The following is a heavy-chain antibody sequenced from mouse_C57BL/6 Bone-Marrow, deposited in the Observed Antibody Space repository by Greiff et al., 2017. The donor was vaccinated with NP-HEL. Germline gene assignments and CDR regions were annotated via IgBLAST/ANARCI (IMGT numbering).Heavy chain of an antibody. V-gene: IGHV1-59*01. D-gene: IGHD3-3*01. Sequence: VQLQQPGAELVRPGTSVKLSCKASGYTFTSYWMHWVKQRPGQGLEWIGVIDPSDSYTTYNQKLKGKATLTVDTSSSTAYMQLSSLTSEDSAVYYCARGRRFAYWGQGTLVTVSA. CDR3: ARGRRFAY. CDR2: IDPSDSYT. CDR1: GYTFTSYW. J-gene: IGHJ3*01.